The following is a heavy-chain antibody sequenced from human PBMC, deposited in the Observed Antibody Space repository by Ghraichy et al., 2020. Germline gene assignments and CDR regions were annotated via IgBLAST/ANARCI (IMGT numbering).Heavy chain of an antibody. J-gene: IGHJ4*02. CDR1: GGSISSYY. CDR3: ARGGSYAYGSLDY. Sequence: SDTLSLTCTVSGGSISSYYWSWIRQPPGKGLEWIGYIYYSGSTNYNPSLKSRVTISVDTSKNQFSLKLSSVTAADTAVYYCARGGSYAYGSLDYWGQGTLVTVSS. D-gene: IGHD1-26*01. CDR2: IYYSGST. V-gene: IGHV4-59*07.